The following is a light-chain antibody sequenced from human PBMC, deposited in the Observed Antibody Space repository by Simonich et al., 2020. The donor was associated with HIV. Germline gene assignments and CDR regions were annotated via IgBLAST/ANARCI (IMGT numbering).Light chain of an antibody. CDR3: QQYNKWPYT. V-gene: IGKV3-15*01. Sequence: EIVMTQSPATLSVSPGESATLSCRARQSVSSNLAWYEQKPGQAPMLLIYGASPRATGIPARFSGSGSGTEFTLTISSLQSEDFAVYYCQQYNKWPYTFGQGTKLEIK. CDR2: GAS. CDR1: QSVSSN. J-gene: IGKJ2*01.